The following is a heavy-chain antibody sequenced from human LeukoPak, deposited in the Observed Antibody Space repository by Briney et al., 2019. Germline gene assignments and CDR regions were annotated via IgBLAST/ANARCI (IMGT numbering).Heavy chain of an antibody. D-gene: IGHD3-9*01. J-gene: IGHJ3*02. CDR3: ARHGRPGDFDGAFDI. Sequence: HGESLKISCKGSGYSFTSYWIGWVRQMPGKGLEWMGIIYPGDSDTRYSPSFQGQVTISADKSISTAYLQWSSLKASDTAMYYCARHGRPGDFDGAFDIWGQGTMVTVSS. CDR2: IYPGDSDT. CDR1: GYSFTSYW. V-gene: IGHV5-51*01.